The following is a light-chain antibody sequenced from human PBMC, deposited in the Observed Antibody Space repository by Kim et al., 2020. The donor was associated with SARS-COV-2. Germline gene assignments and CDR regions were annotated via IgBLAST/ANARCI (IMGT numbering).Light chain of an antibody. CDR2: AAS. Sequence: ACTGDRGTITGGASQGISGYLAWYQQKRGRAPKLLIYAASTLQSGVPSRFSGSGSGTDFTLTISCLQSEDFATYYCQQYYSYPMYTFGQGTKLEI. V-gene: IGKV1-8*01. CDR3: QQYYSYPMYT. CDR1: QGISGY. J-gene: IGKJ2*01.